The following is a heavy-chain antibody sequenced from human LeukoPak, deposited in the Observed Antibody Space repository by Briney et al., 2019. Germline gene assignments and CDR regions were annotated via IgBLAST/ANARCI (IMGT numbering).Heavy chain of an antibody. J-gene: IGHJ3*02. CDR1: GFTFSSYS. Sequence: GGSLRLSCAASGFTFSSYSMSWVRQAPGKGLEWVSSISSSSSYIYYADSVKGRSTISRDNAKNSLYLQMNSLRAEDTAVYYCARDGIDAFDIWGQGTMVTVSS. CDR3: ARDGIDAFDI. D-gene: IGHD1-14*01. V-gene: IGHV3-21*01. CDR2: ISSSSSYI.